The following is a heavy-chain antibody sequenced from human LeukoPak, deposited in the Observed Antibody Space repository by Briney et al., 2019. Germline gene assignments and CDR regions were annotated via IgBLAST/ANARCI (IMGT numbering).Heavy chain of an antibody. CDR3: AKDNYYDSSGYPTTFDY. J-gene: IGHJ4*02. CDR2: INGGGGST. V-gene: IGHV3-23*01. Sequence: PGGSLRLSCAASGFTFSSYAMSWVRQAPGKGLDWVSSINGGGGSTYYADSVKGRFTISRDNSKNTLYLQMNSLRAEDTAVYYCAKDNYYDSSGYPTTFDYWGQGTLVTVSS. D-gene: IGHD3-22*01. CDR1: GFTFSSYA.